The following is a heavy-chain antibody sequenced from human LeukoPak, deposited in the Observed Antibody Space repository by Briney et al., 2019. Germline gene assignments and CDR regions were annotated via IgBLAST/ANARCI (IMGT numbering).Heavy chain of an antibody. J-gene: IGHJ2*01. D-gene: IGHD3-10*01. CDR2: IWYDGSNK. V-gene: IGHV3-33*01. CDR3: AAIWFGELFSPEYFDL. Sequence: GGSLRLSCAASGFTFSSYGMHWVRQAPGKGLEWVAVIWYDGSNKYYADSVKGRFTISRDNSKNTLYLQMNSVRAEDTAVYYCAAIWFGELFSPEYFDLWGRGTLVTVSS. CDR1: GFTFSSYG.